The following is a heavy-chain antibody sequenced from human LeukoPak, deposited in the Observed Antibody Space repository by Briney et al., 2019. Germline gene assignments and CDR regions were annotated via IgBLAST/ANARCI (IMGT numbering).Heavy chain of an antibody. CDR3: ARVGYYGSGSYYEVPSAFDY. D-gene: IGHD3-10*01. V-gene: IGHV3-48*03. Sequence: GGSLRLSCAASGFTFSSYEMNWVRQAPGKGLEWVSYISSSGSTIYYADSVKGRFTISRDNAKNSLHLQMNSLRAEDTAVYYCARVGYYGSGSYYEVPSAFDYWGQGTLVTVSS. CDR2: ISSSGSTI. CDR1: GFTFSSYE. J-gene: IGHJ4*02.